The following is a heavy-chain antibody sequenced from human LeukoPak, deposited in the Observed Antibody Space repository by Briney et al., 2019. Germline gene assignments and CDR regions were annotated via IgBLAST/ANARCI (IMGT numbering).Heavy chain of an antibody. J-gene: IGHJ4*02. Sequence: GRSLRLSCTASGFTFGDYAMSWVRQAPGKGLEGVGFIRSKDYGGTSEYAASVKRRFTISRDDSKSIAYLQINSLKTEDTALYYCTRNYYGDSGGFFDYWGQGTLVTVSS. V-gene: IGHV3-49*04. D-gene: IGHD4-17*01. CDR2: IRSKDYGGTS. CDR1: GFTFGDYA. CDR3: TRNYYGDSGGFFDY.